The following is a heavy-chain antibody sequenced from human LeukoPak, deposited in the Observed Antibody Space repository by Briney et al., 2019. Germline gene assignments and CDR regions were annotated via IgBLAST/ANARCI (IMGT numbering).Heavy chain of an antibody. CDR1: GGSITSSSYY. D-gene: IGHD3-9*01. J-gene: IGHJ4*02. CDR2: IYYSGST. V-gene: IGHV4-39*07. Sequence: SETLSLTCTVSGGSITSSSYYWGWIRQPPGQGLEWIGSIYYSGSTYYNPSLKSRVTISVDTSKNQFSLKLSSVTAADTAVYYCASYDILSGFVFDYWGQGTLVTVSS. CDR3: ASYDILSGFVFDY.